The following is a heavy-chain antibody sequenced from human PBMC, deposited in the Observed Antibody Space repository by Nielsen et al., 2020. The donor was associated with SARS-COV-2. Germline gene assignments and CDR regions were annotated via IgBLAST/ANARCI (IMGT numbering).Heavy chain of an antibody. D-gene: IGHD6-13*01. CDR2: INAGNANT. V-gene: IGHV1-3*01. CDR3: ARDRGGAAAGTDY. Sequence: ASVKVSCKASGYTFTSYAMHWVRQAPGQRLEWMGWINAGNANTKYSQKFQGRVTITRDTSASTAYMELSSLGSEDTAVYYCARDRGGAAAGTDYWGQGTLVTVSS. CDR1: GYTFTSYA. J-gene: IGHJ4*02.